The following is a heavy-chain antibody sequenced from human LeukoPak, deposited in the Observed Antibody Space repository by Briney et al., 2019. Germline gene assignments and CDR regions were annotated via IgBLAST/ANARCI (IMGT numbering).Heavy chain of an antibody. V-gene: IGHV1-69*13. D-gene: IGHD1-7*01. CDR1: GGTFYSYA. J-gene: IGHJ4*02. CDR2: IIPIFGTA. Sequence: SVKVSCKASGGTFYSYAISWVRQAPGQGLEWMGGIIPIFGTANYAQKFQGRVTITADESTSTAYMELSSLRSEDTAVYYCAAKVTGTTAFDYWGQGTLVTVSS. CDR3: AAKVTGTTAFDY.